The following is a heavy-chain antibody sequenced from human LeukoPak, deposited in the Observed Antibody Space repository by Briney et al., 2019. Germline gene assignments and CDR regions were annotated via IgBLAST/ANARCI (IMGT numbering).Heavy chain of an antibody. D-gene: IGHD3-16*01. CDR1: GFTFDDYA. CDR2: ISWNSGSI. CDR3: AKDMGAGGRYYYYGMDV. Sequence: RSLRLSCAASGFTFDDYAMHWVRQAPGKGLEWVSGISWNSGSIGYADSVKGRFTISRDNAKNSLYLQMNSLRAEDTALYYCAKDMGAGGRYYYYGMDVWGQGTTVTVSS. J-gene: IGHJ6*02. V-gene: IGHV3-9*01.